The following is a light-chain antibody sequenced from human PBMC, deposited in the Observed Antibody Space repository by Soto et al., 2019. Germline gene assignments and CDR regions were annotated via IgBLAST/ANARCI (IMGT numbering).Light chain of an antibody. CDR2: DVS. J-gene: IGLJ1*01. V-gene: IGLV2-14*01. CDR3: SSYTSSRTLV. Sequence: QSALTQPASVSGSPGHSITISCTGTSSDVGGYNYVSWYQQHPGKAPKLMIYDVSNRPSGVSNRFSGSKSGNTASLTISGLQAEDEADYYCSSYTSSRTLVFGTGTKVTVL. CDR1: SSDVGGYNY.